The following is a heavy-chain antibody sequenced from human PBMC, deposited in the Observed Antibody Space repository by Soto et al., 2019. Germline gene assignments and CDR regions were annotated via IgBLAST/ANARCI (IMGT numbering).Heavy chain of an antibody. CDR1: GYTFTGYY. CDR3: ARAMAELAVGWRSEFYYYYGMDV. J-gene: IGHJ6*02. CDR2: INPNSGGT. D-gene: IGHD1-1*01. Sequence: ASVKVSCKASGYTFTGYYMHWVRQAPGQGLEWMGWINPNSGGTNYAQKFQGWVTMTRDTSISTAYMELSRLRSDDTAVYYCARAMAELAVGWRSEFYYYYGMDVWGQGTTVTVSS. V-gene: IGHV1-2*04.